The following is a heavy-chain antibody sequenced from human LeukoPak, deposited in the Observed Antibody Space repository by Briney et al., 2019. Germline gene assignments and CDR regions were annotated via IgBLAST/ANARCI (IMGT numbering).Heavy chain of an antibody. J-gene: IGHJ3*02. CDR1: GFTVSSNY. CDR2: IYSGGST. V-gene: IGHV3-66*01. CDR3: ARDSPGELNAFDI. Sequence: GGSLRLSCAASGFTVSSNYMSWVRQAPGKGLEWVSVIYSGGSTYYADSVKGRFTIPRDNSKNTLYLQMNSLRAEDTAVYYCARDSPGELNAFDIWGQGTMVTVSS. D-gene: IGHD3-10*01.